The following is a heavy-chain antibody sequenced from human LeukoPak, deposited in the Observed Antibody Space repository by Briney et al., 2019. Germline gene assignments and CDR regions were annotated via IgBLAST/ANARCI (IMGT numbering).Heavy chain of an antibody. Sequence: SETLSLTCAVYGGSFSGYYWSWIRQPPGKGLEWIGEINHSGSTNYNPSLKSRVTISVDTSKNQFSLKLSSVTAADTAVYYCARGEGVYGGNSVTSFDYWGQGTLVTVSS. CDR3: ARGEGVYGGNSVTSFDY. V-gene: IGHV4-34*01. J-gene: IGHJ4*02. D-gene: IGHD4-23*01. CDR2: INHSGST. CDR1: GGSFSGYY.